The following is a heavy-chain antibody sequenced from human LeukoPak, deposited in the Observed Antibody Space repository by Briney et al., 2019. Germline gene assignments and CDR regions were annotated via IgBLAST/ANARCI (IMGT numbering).Heavy chain of an antibody. CDR2: LTDSGDAT. J-gene: IGHJ5*02. Sequence: GGSLSLSCALRGLTSCIYSMCGVRQAPGTGLEWVGSLTDSGDATYYADSVKGRLTISRDNSNSTLYLHNRRLRDEDTAVYYVAGGYRSNSWGWLDPWGQGTLVTVSS. D-gene: IGHD5-12*01. V-gene: IGHV3-23*01. CDR3: AGGYRSNSWGWLDP. CDR1: GLTSCIYS.